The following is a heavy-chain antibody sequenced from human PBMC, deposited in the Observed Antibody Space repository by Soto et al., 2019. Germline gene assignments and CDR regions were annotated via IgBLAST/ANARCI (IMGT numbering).Heavy chain of an antibody. Sequence: PGGSLRLSCAASGFTFSSNYMSWVRQAPGKGLEWVSVIYSGGSTYYADSVKGRFTISRDNSKNTLYLQMNSLRAEDTAVYYCARAGYSYGTGAFDIWGQGTMVTVSS. CDR3: ARAGYSYGTGAFDI. V-gene: IGHV3-66*01. D-gene: IGHD5-18*01. CDR1: GFTFSSNY. J-gene: IGHJ3*02. CDR2: IYSGGST.